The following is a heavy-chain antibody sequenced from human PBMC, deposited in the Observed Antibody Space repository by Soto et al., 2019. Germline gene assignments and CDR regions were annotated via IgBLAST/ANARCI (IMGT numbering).Heavy chain of an antibody. CDR1: GLTFSTYA. CDR2: ISVSGDNT. J-gene: IGHJ4*02. D-gene: IGHD3-3*01. CDR3: ADGGEWSFNFVY. V-gene: IGHV3-23*01. Sequence: GGSLRLSCAASGLTFSTYAMSWVRQAPGKGLEWVSGISVSGDNTYYADSVKGRFTISRDNSKNTLYLQMNNLRAEDTAVYYCADGGEWSFNFVYWGQGTLVTVSS.